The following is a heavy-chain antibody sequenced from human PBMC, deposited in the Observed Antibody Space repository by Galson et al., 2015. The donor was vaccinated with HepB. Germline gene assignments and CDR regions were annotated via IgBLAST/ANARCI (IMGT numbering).Heavy chain of an antibody. J-gene: IGHJ5*02. D-gene: IGHD2-2*01. CDR3: ARDLCSSTSCVRGWRFDP. CDR1: GGTFSSYA. V-gene: IGHV1-69*04. CDR2: IIPILGIA. Sequence: SVKVSCKASGGTFSSYAISWVRQAPGQGLEWMGRIIPILGIANYAQKFQGRVTITADKSTSTAYMELSSLRSEDTAVYYCARDLCSSTSCVRGWRFDPWGQGTLVTVSS.